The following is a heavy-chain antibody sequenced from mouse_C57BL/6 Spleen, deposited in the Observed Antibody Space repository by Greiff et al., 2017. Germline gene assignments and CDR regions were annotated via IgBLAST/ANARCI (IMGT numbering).Heavy chain of an antibody. CDR3: TTHYDGFAY. J-gene: IGHJ3*01. D-gene: IGHD2-4*01. Sequence: EVQLQQSGAELVRPGASVKLSCTASGFNIKDDYMHWVKQRPEQGLEWIGWIDPENGDTEYASKFQGKATITADTSSNTAYLQLSSLTSEDTAVYYCTTHYDGFAYWGQGTLVTVSA. V-gene: IGHV14-4*01. CDR2: IDPENGDT. CDR1: GFNIKDDY.